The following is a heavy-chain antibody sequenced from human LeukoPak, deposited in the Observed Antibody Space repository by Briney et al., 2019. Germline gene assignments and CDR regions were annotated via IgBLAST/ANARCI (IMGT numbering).Heavy chain of an antibody. Sequence: PGGSLRLSCAPSGFTFSSYILSWVRQAPGKGLEWVSSIFPSGGEIHYADSVRGRFTISRDNSKSTLSLQMNSLRAEDTAIYYCATYRQVLLPFESWGQGTLVTVSS. CDR1: GFTFSSYI. CDR3: ATYRQVLLPFES. CDR2: IFPSGGEI. V-gene: IGHV3-23*01. D-gene: IGHD2-8*02. J-gene: IGHJ4*02.